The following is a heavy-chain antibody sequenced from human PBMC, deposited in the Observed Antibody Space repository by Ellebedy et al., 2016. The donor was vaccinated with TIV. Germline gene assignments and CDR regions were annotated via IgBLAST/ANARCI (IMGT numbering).Heavy chain of an antibody. D-gene: IGHD5-24*01. CDR1: GFTFTTYA. V-gene: IGHV3-30*17. J-gene: IGHJ3*02. CDR3: ARDHVGDGYNRAFDI. CDR2: ISYDGSNK. Sequence: PGGSLRLSCAASGFTFTTYAMHWVRQAPGKGLEWVAVISYDGSNKYYADSVKGRFPISRDNSKNTPYLQMNSLRAEDTAVYYCARDHVGDGYNRAFDIWGQGTMVTVSS.